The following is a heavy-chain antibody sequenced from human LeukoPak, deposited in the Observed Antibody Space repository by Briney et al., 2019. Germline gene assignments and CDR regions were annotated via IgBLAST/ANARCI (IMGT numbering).Heavy chain of an antibody. V-gene: IGHV3-23*01. D-gene: IGHD3-3*01. CDR1: GFTFSSYA. J-gene: IGHJ4*02. CDR3: APSPLTIFGGLPGHFDY. Sequence: PGGSLRLSCAASGFTFSSYAMSWVRQAPGKGLEWVSAISGSGGSTYYADSVKGRFTISRDNSKNTLYLQMSSLRAEDTAVYYCAPSPLTIFGGLPGHFDYWGQGTLVTVSS. CDR2: ISGSGGST.